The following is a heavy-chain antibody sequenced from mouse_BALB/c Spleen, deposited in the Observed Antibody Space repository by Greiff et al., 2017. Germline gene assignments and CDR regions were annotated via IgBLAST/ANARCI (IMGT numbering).Heavy chain of an antibody. D-gene: IGHD2-14*01. V-gene: IGHV5-17*02. CDR1: GFTFSSFG. J-gene: IGHJ2*01. CDR3: ARDYRYDEGSQDY. CDR2: ISSGSSTI. Sequence: EVHLVESGGGLVQPGGSRKLSCAASGFTFSSFGMHWVRQAPEKGLEWVAYISSGSSTIYYADTVKGRFTISRDNPKNTLFLQMTSLRSEDTAMYYCARDYRYDEGSQDYWGQGTTLTVSS.